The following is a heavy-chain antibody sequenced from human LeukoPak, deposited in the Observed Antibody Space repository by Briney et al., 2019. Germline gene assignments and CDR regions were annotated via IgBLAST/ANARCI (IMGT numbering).Heavy chain of an antibody. CDR2: INPSGGST. J-gene: IGHJ4*02. V-gene: IGHV1-46*01. CDR3: AREAEYYDSSGYYSHLDY. Sequence: ASVKVSCKASGYTFTSYYMHWVRQAPGRGLEWMGIINPSGGSTSYAQKFQGRVTMTRDTSTSTVYMELSSLRSEDTAVYYCAREAEYYDSSGYYSHLDYWGQGTLVTVSS. CDR1: GYTFTSYY. D-gene: IGHD3-22*01.